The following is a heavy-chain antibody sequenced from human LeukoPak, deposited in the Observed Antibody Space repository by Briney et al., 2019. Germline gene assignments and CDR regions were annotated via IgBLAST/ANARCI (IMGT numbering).Heavy chain of an antibody. J-gene: IGHJ2*01. CDR1: GFTFSGSA. CDR2: IRSKANSCAT. V-gene: IGHV3-73*01. CDR3: TSPSNYYDSSGYYYGWYFDL. D-gene: IGHD3-22*01. Sequence: GGSLRLSCAASGFTFSGSAMHWVRQASGKGLEWVGRIRSKANSCATAYAASVKGRFTISRDDSKNTAYLQMNSLKTEDTAVYYCTSPSNYYDSSGYYYGWYFDLWGRGTLVTVSS.